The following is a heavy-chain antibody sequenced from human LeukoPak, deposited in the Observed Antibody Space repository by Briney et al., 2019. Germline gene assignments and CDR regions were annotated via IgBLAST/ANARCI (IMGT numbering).Heavy chain of an antibody. CDR1: GFPFSSYA. CDR2: ISGDGGTT. D-gene: IGHD2-21*02. J-gene: IGHJ4*02. V-gene: IGHV3-23*01. Sequence: GRSLRLSCVASGFPFSSYAMSWVRQAPGKGLEYVSVISGDGGTTHYADFVKGRFTISRDNSKNTLYLQMNSLRAEDTAVYYCVKITALSPGAFDYWGQGTLVTVSS. CDR3: VKITALSPGAFDY.